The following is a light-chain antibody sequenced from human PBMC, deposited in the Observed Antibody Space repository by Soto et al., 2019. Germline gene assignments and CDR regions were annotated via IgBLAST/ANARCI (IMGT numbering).Light chain of an antibody. Sequence: DIPMTQSPSSLSASVGDRVTITCQASQDISNYLNWYQQKPGKAPKLLIYDASNLETGVPSRFSGSGSGTDFTFTISSLQPEDIATYYCQQYDNLFIFTFGPGTKVDIK. CDR2: DAS. CDR3: QQYDNLFIFT. CDR1: QDISNY. J-gene: IGKJ3*01. V-gene: IGKV1-33*01.